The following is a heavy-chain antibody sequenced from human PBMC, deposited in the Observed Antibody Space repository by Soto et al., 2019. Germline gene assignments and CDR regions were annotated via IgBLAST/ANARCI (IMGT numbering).Heavy chain of an antibody. Sequence: QVQLVQSGTEVKKPGASVKVSCKASGYSFASYGFSWVRQAPGQGLEWMGWISAYKGSTKYAQKFQGRVTMTTDTSTSTAYMELRSLRLDDTAVYYCARIRYGDHVHFQHWSQGTLVTVSS. CDR2: ISAYKGST. V-gene: IGHV1-18*01. J-gene: IGHJ1*01. D-gene: IGHD4-17*01. CDR1: GYSFASYG. CDR3: ARIRYGDHVHFQH.